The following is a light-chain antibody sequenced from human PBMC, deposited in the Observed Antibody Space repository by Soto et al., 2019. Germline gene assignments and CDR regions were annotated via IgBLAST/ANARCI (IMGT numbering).Light chain of an antibody. CDR3: LSYAGTAYV. V-gene: IGLV2-8*01. CDR2: EVT. CDR1: GSDVGGSDY. Sequence: QSALTQPPSASGSPGQSGTISFTGTGSDVGGSDYVSWYQQYPGKTPKLMIFEVTKRPSGVPDRFSGSKSGNTASLTVSGLQAEDEADYYCLSYAGTAYVFGTGTKVTVL. J-gene: IGLJ1*01.